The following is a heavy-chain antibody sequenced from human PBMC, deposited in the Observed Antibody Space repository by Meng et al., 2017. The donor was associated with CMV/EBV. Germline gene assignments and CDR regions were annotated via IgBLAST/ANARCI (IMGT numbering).Heavy chain of an antibody. Sequence: GESLKISCAASGFTFSSYWMSWVRQAPGKGLEWVANIKQDGSEKYYVDSVKGRFTISRDNAKNSLYLQMNSLRAEDTAVDYCARLGGLLWFGESLVGMDVRGQGTTVTVSS. J-gene: IGHJ6*02. D-gene: IGHD3-10*01. V-gene: IGHV3-7*01. CDR3: ARLGGLLWFGESLVGMDV. CDR2: IKQDGSEK. CDR1: GFTFSSYW.